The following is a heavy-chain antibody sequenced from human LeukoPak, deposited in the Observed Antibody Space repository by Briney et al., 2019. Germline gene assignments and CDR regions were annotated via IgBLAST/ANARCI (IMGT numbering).Heavy chain of an antibody. V-gene: IGHV4-38-2*02. Sequence: PSETLSLTCTVSGYSISSGYYWGWIRPPPGKGLEWIGNIYPTGSTYYNPSLKSRVTISVDTSKNQFSLKLSSVTAADTAVYYCARANGYWGQGTLVTVSS. CDR1: GYSISSGYY. J-gene: IGHJ4*02. CDR2: IYPTGST. D-gene: IGHD1-1*01. CDR3: ARANGY.